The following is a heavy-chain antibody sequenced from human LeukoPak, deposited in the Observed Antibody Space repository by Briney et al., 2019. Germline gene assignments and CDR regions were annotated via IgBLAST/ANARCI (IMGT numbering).Heavy chain of an antibody. CDR2: ISYDGSNK. D-gene: IGHD6-13*01. J-gene: IGHJ4*02. CDR1: GFTFSSYA. CDR3: ARDLQSIAAAGFFDY. V-gene: IGHV3-30-3*01. Sequence: GGSLRLSCAASGFTFSSYAMHWVRQAAGKGLEWVAVISYDGSNKYYADSVKGRFTISRDNSKNTLYLQMNSLRAEDTAVYYCARDLQSIAAAGFFDYWGQGTLVTVSS.